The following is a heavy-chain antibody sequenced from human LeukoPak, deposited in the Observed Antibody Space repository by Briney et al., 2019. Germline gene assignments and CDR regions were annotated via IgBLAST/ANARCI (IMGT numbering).Heavy chain of an antibody. Sequence: PSETLSLTCTVSGDSINDHYWSWIRQPPGEGLEWIGYIYSSVSTNYNPSLKSRVTISVDTSKNQFSLKLSSVTAADTAVYYCARHVVGATDTFDYWGQGTLVTVSS. V-gene: IGHV4-4*09. CDR3: ARHVVGATDTFDY. J-gene: IGHJ4*02. CDR2: IYSSVST. CDR1: GDSINDHY. D-gene: IGHD1-26*01.